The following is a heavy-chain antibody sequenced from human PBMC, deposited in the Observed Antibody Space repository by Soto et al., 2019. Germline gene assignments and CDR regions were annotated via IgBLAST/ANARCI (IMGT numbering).Heavy chain of an antibody. CDR1: GFTFSSYA. D-gene: IGHD4-17*01. CDR2: ISGSGGST. V-gene: IGHV3-23*01. Sequence: EVPLLESGGGLVQPGGSLRLSCAASGFTFSSYAMSWVRQAPGTGLEWVSAISGSGGSTYYADSVKGRFTISRDNSKNTLYLQMNSLRAEDTAIYYCAHVYGDYYYYYGMDVWGQGTTVTVSS. J-gene: IGHJ6*02. CDR3: AHVYGDYYYYYGMDV.